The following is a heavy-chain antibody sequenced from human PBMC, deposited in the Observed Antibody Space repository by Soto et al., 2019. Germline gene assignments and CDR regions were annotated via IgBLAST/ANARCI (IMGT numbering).Heavy chain of an antibody. CDR2: ISYDGSNK. J-gene: IGHJ4*02. D-gene: IGHD3-22*01. CDR1: GFTFSSCG. CDR3: AKDSYYYDSSGSLDY. Sequence: GGSLRLSCGGAGFTFSSCGMHWVRQAPGKGLEWVAVISYDGSNKYYADSVKGRFTISRDNSKNTLYLQMNSLRAEDTAVYYCAKDSYYYDSSGSLDYWGQGTLVTVSS. V-gene: IGHV3-30*18.